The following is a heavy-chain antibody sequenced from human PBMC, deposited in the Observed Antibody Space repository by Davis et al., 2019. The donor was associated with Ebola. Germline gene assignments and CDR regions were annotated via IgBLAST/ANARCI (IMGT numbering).Heavy chain of an antibody. CDR1: GGSISGYY. Sequence: SETLSLTCTVSGGSISGYYWSWIRQPPGKGLEWIGEINHSGSTNYNPSLKSRVTISVDTSKNQFSLKLSSVTAADTAVYYCARAVIVATASYYSYYYGMDVWGQGTTVTVSS. CDR3: ARAVIVATASYYSYYYGMDV. V-gene: IGHV4-34*01. CDR2: INHSGST. J-gene: IGHJ6*02. D-gene: IGHD2/OR15-2a*01.